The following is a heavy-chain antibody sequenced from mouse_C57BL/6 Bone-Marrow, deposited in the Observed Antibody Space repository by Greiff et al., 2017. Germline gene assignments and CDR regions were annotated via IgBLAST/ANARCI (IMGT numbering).Heavy chain of an antibody. Sequence: QVQLLQSGPELVKPGASVKISCKASGYAFSSSWMNWVKQRPGKGLEWIGRIYPGDGDTNYNGKFKGKATLTADKSSSTAYMQLSRLTSADSAVYFWANYGSSAFIAYWGQGTLVTVSA. V-gene: IGHV1-82*01. D-gene: IGHD1-1*01. CDR1: GYAFSSSW. CDR3: ANYGSSAFIAY. CDR2: IYPGDGDT. J-gene: IGHJ3*01.